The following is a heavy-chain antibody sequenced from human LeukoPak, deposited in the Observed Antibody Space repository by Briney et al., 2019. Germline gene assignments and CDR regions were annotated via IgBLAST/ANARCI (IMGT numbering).Heavy chain of an antibody. CDR2: ISRSSSTI. Sequence: RGSLRLSCAASGFTFSTYSMNWVRQAPGKGLEWVSYISRSSSTIYYADFVKGRFTISRDNAKNSLYLQMNSLRGEDTAVYYCARDDHYYYYYMDVWGKGTTVTVSS. CDR1: GFTFSTYS. J-gene: IGHJ6*03. CDR3: ARDDHYYYYYMDV. V-gene: IGHV3-48*01.